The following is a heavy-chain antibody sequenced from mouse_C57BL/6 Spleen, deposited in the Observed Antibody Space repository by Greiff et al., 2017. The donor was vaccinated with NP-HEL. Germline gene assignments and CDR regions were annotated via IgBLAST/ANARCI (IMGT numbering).Heavy chain of an antibody. CDR3: ANGNGGDAMDD. Sequence: EVQLQQSGPELVKPGDSVKISCKASGYSFTGYFMNWVMQSHGKSLEWIGRINPYNGDTFYNQKFKGKATLTVDKSSSTAHMELRSLTSEDSAVYYCANGNGGDAMDDWGQGTSVTVSS. J-gene: IGHJ4*01. CDR2: INPYNGDT. D-gene: IGHD2-1*01. V-gene: IGHV1-20*01. CDR1: GYSFTGYF.